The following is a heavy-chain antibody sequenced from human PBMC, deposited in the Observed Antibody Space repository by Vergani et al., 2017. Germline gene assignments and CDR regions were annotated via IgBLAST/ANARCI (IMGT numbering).Heavy chain of an antibody. V-gene: IGHV5-51*01. CDR1: EYSFGNYW. Sequence: EAELVQSGPEMRKPGESLKISCKGSEYSFGNYWIGWVRQMPGKGLEWMGIIYPADSDTRYSPSFQGQVTISADKSISTAFLQWDSLNASDTALYYCARHTTYTDSWGQGTLVTVSS. CDR2: IYPADSDT. J-gene: IGHJ4*02. CDR3: ARHTTYTDS. D-gene: IGHD1-1*01.